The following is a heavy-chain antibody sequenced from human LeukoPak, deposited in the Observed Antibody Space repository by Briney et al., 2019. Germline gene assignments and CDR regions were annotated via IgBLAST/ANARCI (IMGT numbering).Heavy chain of an antibody. CDR2: IYPGDSDT. CDR1: GYSFTSYW. J-gene: IGHJ3*02. V-gene: IGHV5-51*01. Sequence: GESLKISCKGSGYSFTSYWIGWVLQMAGKGLEWMGIIYPGDSDTRYSPSFQGQVTISADKSISTAYLQWSSLKASDTAMYYCARRARGYSYGFAFDIWGQGTMVTVPS. CDR3: ARRARGYSYGFAFDI. D-gene: IGHD5-18*01.